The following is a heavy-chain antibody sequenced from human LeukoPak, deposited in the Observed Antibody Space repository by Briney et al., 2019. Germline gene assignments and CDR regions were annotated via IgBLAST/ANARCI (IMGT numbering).Heavy chain of an antibody. J-gene: IGHJ3*02. CDR3: ARRPYYYGSGEYAFDI. V-gene: IGHV4-30-4*01. CDR2: IYYSGST. CDR1: GGSISSGDYY. D-gene: IGHD3-10*01. Sequence: PSETLSLTCTVSGGSISSGDYYWSWIRQPPGKGLEWIGYIYYSGSTYYNPSLKSRVTISVDTSKNQFSLKLSSVTAADTAVYYCARRPYYYGSGEYAFDIWGQGTMVTVSS.